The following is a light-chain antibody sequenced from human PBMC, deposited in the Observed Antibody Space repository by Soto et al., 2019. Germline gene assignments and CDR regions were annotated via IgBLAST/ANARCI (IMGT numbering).Light chain of an antibody. V-gene: IGKV1-6*01. J-gene: IGKJ4*01. CDR1: QDIRSD. CDR2: AAS. Sequence: ASLGERVTVTCRASQDIRSDVGWYQQKPGQAPKVLMYAASRLHSGVPSRFSGSGSGTDFVLTISSLQPEDVATYYCLQNNNYPLTFGGGTKVDIK. CDR3: LQNNNYPLT.